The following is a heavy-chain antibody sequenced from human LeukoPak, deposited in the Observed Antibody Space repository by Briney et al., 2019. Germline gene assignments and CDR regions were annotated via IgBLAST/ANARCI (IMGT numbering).Heavy chain of an antibody. Sequence: PSETLSFTCTGSGYSISSGYCWGWIRQPPGKGLECIGYIHYTGSTNYNPSLKSRVTISVDTSKDQFSLKLTSVTAADTAIYYCARGGYYGLGNDFGFDPWGQGTLVTVSS. D-gene: IGHD3-10*01. CDR2: IHYTGST. CDR3: ARGGYYGLGNDFGFDP. J-gene: IGHJ5*02. CDR1: GYSISSGYC. V-gene: IGHV4-61*01.